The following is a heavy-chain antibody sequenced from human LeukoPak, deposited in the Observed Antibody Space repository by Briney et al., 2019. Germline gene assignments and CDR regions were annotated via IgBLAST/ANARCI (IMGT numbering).Heavy chain of an antibody. V-gene: IGHV3-23*01. D-gene: IGHD5-12*01. CDR1: GFTFSSYA. CDR2: ISGSGGST. J-gene: IGHJ4*02. CDR3: VRGRGYITDF. Sequence: PGGSLRLSCAASGFTFSSYAMSWVRQTPGKGLEWVSAISGSGGSTYYADSVKGRFTMSRDSPKNTLFLQMNNLRADDTAVYYCVRGRGYITDFWGQGTLVTVSS.